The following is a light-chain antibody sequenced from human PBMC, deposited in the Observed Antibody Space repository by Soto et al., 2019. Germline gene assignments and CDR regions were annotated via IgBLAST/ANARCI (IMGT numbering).Light chain of an antibody. Sequence: QLVLTQSPSASASLGASVKLTCTLSSGHCSYAIAWHQQQPEKGPRYLMKLNSDGSHSKGDGIPDRFSGSSSGAERYLTISSLQSEDEADYYCQTWGSGIPVVFGGGTQLTVL. CDR3: QTWGSGIPVV. CDR2: LNSDGSH. J-gene: IGLJ2*01. CDR1: SGHCSYA. V-gene: IGLV4-69*01.